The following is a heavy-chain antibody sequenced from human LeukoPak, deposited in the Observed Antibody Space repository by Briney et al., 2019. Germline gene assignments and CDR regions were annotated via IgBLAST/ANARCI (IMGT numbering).Heavy chain of an antibody. V-gene: IGHV3-30*14. J-gene: IGHJ4*02. Sequence: GGSLRLSCAASGFTFSSYAMHWVRQPPGKWLEWVATISNDGNIDYYADSVKGRFTISRDNSKDTLDLQMNSLRDEDTAEYYCARDRTVLAVSATYYWGQGALVTVSS. CDR2: ISNDGNID. CDR3: ARDRTVLAVSATYY. D-gene: IGHD2-8*02. CDR1: GFTFSSYA.